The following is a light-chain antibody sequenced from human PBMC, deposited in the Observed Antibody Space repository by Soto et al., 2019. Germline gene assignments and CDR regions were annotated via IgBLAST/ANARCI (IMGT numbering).Light chain of an antibody. V-gene: IGLV2-14*01. Sequence: QSALTQPASVSGSPGQSITISCTGTSSYIGGYNYVSWYQQHPGKAPKLMIYEVSNRPSGVSDRFSGSSSGNTVSLTISGLQAEDESDYYCISYTSSSTWVFGGGTKVTVL. CDR2: EVS. J-gene: IGLJ3*02. CDR3: ISYTSSSTWV. CDR1: SSYIGGYNY.